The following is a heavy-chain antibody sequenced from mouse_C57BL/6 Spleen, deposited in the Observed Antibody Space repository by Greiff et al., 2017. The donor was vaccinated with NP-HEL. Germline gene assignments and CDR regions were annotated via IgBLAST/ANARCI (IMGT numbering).Heavy chain of an antibody. V-gene: IGHV5-9-1*02. Sequence: DVKLVESGEGLVKPGGSLKLSCAASGFTFSSYAMSWIRQTPEKRLEWVAYISRGGDYVYYTDTVKGRFTISRDNARNTLYLQMSSLKSEDTALYYCSRDNYGSLYDWWYFDVWGTGTTVTVSS. CDR3: SRDNYGSLYDWWYFDV. J-gene: IGHJ1*03. CDR1: GFTFSSYA. CDR2: ISRGGDYV. D-gene: IGHD1-1*01.